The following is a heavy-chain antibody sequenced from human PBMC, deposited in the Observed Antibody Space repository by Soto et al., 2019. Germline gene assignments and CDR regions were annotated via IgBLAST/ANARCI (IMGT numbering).Heavy chain of an antibody. CDR1: GFTFSDYY. V-gene: IGHV3-11*01. Sequence: QVQLVESGGGLVKPGGSLRLSCAASGFTFSDYYMSWIRQAPGKGLEWVSNIRTSGSTINYADSVKGRFTISRDNATTSLYLQMNSLSAEATAVYYCARVSPPLDYWGQGTLVTVSS. J-gene: IGHJ4*02. CDR3: ARVSPPLDY. CDR2: IRTSGSTI.